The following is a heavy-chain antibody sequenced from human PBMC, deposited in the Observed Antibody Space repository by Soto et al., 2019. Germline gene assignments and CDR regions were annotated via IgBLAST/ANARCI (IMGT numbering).Heavy chain of an antibody. CDR3: ASDRPSGYYGSGSYPYGY. CDR2: IRAYNGNT. D-gene: IGHD3-10*01. Sequence: GASVKVSCKSSGYTFTSYGISWVRQAPGQGLEWMGWIRAYNGNTNYAQKLQGRVTMTTDTSTSTAYMELRSLRSDDTAVYYCASDRPSGYYGSGSYPYGYWGQGTLVTVSS. CDR1: GYTFTSYG. J-gene: IGHJ4*02. V-gene: IGHV1-18*01.